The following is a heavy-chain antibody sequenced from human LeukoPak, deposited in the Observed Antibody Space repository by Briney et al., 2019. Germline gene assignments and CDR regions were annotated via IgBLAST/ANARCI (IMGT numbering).Heavy chain of an antibody. V-gene: IGHV4-61*08. J-gene: IGHJ4*02. CDR1: GGSISSGGYY. CDR2: IYYSGST. CDR3: ARAHTAYYYDSSELDY. Sequence: SETLSLTCTVSGGSISSGGYYWSWIRQPPGKGLEWIGYIYYSGSTNYNPSLKSRVTISVDTSKNQFSLKLSSVTAADTAVYYCARAHTAYYYDSSELDYWGQGTLVTVSS. D-gene: IGHD3-22*01.